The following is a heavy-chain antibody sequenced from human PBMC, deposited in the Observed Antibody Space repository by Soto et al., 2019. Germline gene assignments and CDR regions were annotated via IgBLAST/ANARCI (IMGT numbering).Heavy chain of an antibody. CDR2: ISGSGGST. J-gene: IGHJ4*02. CDR3: AKDNNYDYIWGSYHD. D-gene: IGHD3-16*02. V-gene: IGHV3-23*01. Sequence: GGSLRLSCAASGFTFSSYAMSWVRQAPGKGLEWVSAISGSGGSTYYADSVKGRFTISRDKSKNTLYLQMNSLRAEDTAVYYCAKDNNYDYIWGSYHDWGQGTLVTVSS. CDR1: GFTFSSYA.